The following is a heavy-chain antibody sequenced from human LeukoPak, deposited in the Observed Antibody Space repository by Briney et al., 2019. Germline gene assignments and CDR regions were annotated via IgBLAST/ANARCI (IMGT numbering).Heavy chain of an antibody. V-gene: IGHV1-18*04. Sequence: VASVKVSCKASGYTFSDYYMHWVRQAPGQGLEWMGWINPNNGNTNYAQKLQGRVTMTTDTSTSTAYMELRSLRSDDTAVYYCARQEIVWGLRYFDWLSPGVYYFDYWGQGTLVTVSS. CDR1: GYTFSDYY. CDR2: INPNNGNT. J-gene: IGHJ4*02. D-gene: IGHD3-9*01. CDR3: ARQEIVWGLRYFDWLSPGVYYFDY.